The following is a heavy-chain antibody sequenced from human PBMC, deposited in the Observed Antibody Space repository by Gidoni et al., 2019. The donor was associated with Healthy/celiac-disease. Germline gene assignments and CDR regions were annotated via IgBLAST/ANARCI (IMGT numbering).Heavy chain of an antibody. CDR2: IWYDGSNK. V-gene: IGHV3-33*01. CDR3: ARDWPYYYYYGMDV. J-gene: IGHJ6*02. Sequence: QVQLVESGGGVVQPGRSLRLSCAASGFTLSSYGMHWVRQAPGKGLEWVAVIWYDGSNKYYADSVKGRFTISRDNSKNTLYLQMNSLRAEDTAVYYCARDWPYYYYYGMDVWGQGTTVTVSS. CDR1: GFTLSSYG.